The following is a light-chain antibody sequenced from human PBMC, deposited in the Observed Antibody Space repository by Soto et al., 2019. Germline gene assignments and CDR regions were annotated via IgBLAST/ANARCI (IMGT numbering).Light chain of an antibody. CDR1: QSVPKNY. Sequence: EILLTQSPGTLSLSPGARATLSCRASQSVPKNYLAWYQQEPGQAPRLLIYGPSSRATGIPDRFSGSGSGTDFTLTISRLEPEDFAVYYCHQYATSPQTFGQGTKVEIK. CDR2: GPS. CDR3: HQYATSPQT. J-gene: IGKJ1*01. V-gene: IGKV3-20*01.